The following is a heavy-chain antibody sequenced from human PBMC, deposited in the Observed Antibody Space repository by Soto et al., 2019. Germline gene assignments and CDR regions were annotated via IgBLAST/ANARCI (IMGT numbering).Heavy chain of an antibody. Sequence: QVQLQQSGPGLVKPSETLSLTCTVSSGPSSSHNWGWIRQPPGRGLEWIGYVYYTGGTSYNPSLKCRVTTSADTSTTHTSLTLSSVTAADTAVYYCVRQGIGNLHGLVDVWGQGTTVSVSS. D-gene: IGHD1-1*01. V-gene: IGHV4-59*08. CDR2: VYYTGGT. CDR3: VRQGIGNLHGLVDV. J-gene: IGHJ6*02. CDR1: SGPSSSHN.